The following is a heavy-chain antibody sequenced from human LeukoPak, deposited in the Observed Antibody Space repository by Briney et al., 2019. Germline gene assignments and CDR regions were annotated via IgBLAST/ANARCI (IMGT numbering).Heavy chain of an antibody. D-gene: IGHD6-19*01. CDR2: IYYSGST. V-gene: IGHV4-59*01. CDR1: GVSISSYY. CDR3: ARDERYSSGWSAEYFQH. J-gene: IGHJ1*01. Sequence: SETLSLTCTVSGVSISSYYWSWIRQPPGKGLEWMGYIYYSGSTNYNPSLKSRVTISVDTSKNQFSLKLSSVTAADTAVYYCARDERYSSGWSAEYFQHWGQGTLVTVSS.